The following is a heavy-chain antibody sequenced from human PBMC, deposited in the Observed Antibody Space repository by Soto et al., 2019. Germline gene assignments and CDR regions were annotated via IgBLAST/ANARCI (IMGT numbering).Heavy chain of an antibody. CDR1: GGSISSSHW. CDR3: ARRGYCIGGICYYYFDY. CDR2: IYHSGSI. J-gene: IGHJ4*02. D-gene: IGHD2-15*01. V-gene: IGHV4-4*02. Sequence: SETLSLTCAVSGGSISSSHWWSWVRQPPGKGLEWIGEIYHSGSIHCNPSLKSRVTISVDKSKNQFSLKLSSVTAADTAVYYCARRGYCIGGICYYYFDYWGQGTLVTVSS.